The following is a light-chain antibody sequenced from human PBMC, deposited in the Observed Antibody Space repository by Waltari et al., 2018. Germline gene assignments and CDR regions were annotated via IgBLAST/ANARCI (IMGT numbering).Light chain of an antibody. CDR3: QQYYGYPLT. CDR2: GAS. CDR1: EGIGSY. Sequence: AIRMTQSPSSLSASTGDRATITCRANEGIGSYLAWYQQKPGKAPKLLIYGASTLQSEVPSRFSGSGSGTDFTLTINGLQSEDSATYYCQQYYGYPLTVGGGTKVEIK. V-gene: IGKV1-8*01. J-gene: IGKJ4*01.